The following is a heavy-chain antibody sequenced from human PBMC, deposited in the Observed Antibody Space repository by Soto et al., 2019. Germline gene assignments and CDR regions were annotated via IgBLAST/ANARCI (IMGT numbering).Heavy chain of an antibody. CDR3: ARAYYEFWSGYYTNWFDP. CDR2: INAGNGNT. Sequence: GASVKVSCKASACTFTSYAMHWVRQAPGQRLERMEWINAGNGNTKYSQKFQGRVTITRDTSASTAYMELSSLRSEDTAVYYCARAYYEFWSGYYTNWFDPWGQGTLVTVSS. D-gene: IGHD3-3*01. V-gene: IGHV1-3*01. CDR1: ACTFTSYA. J-gene: IGHJ5*02.